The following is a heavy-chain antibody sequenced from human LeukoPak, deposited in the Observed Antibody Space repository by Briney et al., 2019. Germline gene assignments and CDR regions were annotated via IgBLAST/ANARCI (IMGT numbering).Heavy chain of an antibody. Sequence: PSETLSLTCAVYGGSFSGYYWSWIRQPPGKGLEWIGEINHSGSTNYNPSLKSRVTMSVDTSKNQFSLKLSSVTAADTAVYYCARDSSGRVDYWGQGTLVTVSS. D-gene: IGHD1-14*01. CDR1: GGSFSGYY. J-gene: IGHJ4*02. CDR3: ARDSSGRVDY. CDR2: INHSGST. V-gene: IGHV4-34*01.